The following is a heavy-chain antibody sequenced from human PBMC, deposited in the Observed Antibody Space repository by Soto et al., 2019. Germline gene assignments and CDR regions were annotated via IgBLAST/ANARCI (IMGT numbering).Heavy chain of an antibody. CDR3: ARHNQYYGGSGYPDF. J-gene: IGHJ4*02. CDR2: TYHSGNP. V-gene: IGHV4-30-2*03. CDR1: GDTISTGGYT. D-gene: IGHD3-22*01. Sequence: PSETLSLTCDVSGDTISTGGYTWAWIRQPPGKALEWIGHTYHSGNPYYNPSLRSRVSMSVDTSKTRFSLQLRSVTAADTAVYYCARHNQYYGGSGYPDFWGQGILVTVSS.